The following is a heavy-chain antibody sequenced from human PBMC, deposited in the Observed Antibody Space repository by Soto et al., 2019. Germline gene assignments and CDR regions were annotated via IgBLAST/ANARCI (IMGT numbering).Heavy chain of an antibody. CDR1: GGSVSSGSYY. CDR2: IYYSGST. V-gene: IGHV4-61*01. J-gene: IGHJ3*02. CDR3: ARDDSSAVDAFYI. Sequence: QVQLQESGPGLVKPSETLSLTCTVSGGSVSSGSYYWSWIRQPPGKGLEWIGYIYYSGSTNYNPPLKSRVTISVDTSKNQFSLKLSSVTAADTAVYYCARDDSSAVDAFYIWGQGTMVTVSS. D-gene: IGHD3-22*01.